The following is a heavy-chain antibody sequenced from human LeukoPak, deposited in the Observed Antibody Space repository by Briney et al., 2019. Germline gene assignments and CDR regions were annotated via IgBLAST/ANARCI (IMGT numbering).Heavy chain of an antibody. J-gene: IGHJ4*02. D-gene: IGHD1-26*01. CDR3: AGGTGSYYSLRY. Sequence: LGGSLRLSCAASGFTFSSYWMHWVRQAPGKGLVWVSRINSDGSSTSYADSVKGRFTISRDNAKNTLYLQMDSLRAEDTAMYYYAGGTGSYYSLRYWGQGTLVTVSS. CDR2: INSDGSST. V-gene: IGHV3-74*01. CDR1: GFTFSSYW.